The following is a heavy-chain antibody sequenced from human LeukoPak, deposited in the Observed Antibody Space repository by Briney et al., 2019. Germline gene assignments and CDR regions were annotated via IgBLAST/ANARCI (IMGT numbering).Heavy chain of an antibody. CDR1: GGSISSSSYY. CDR2: IYYSGST. CDR3: ARLFARGYYDSSGWIDY. Sequence: SETLSLTCTVSGGSISSSSYYWGWIRQPPGKGLEWSGSIYYSGSTYYNPSLKSRVTISVDTSKNQFSLKLSSVTAADTAVYYCARLFARGYYDSSGWIDYWGQGTLVTVSS. D-gene: IGHD3-22*01. V-gene: IGHV4-39*01. J-gene: IGHJ4*02.